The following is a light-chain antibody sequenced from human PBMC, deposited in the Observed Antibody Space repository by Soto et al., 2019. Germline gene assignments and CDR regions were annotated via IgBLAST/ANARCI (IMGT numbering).Light chain of an antibody. CDR1: QGLQHNNGYNY. CDR3: MQALQTPRT. Sequence: DIVMTQSPLSLPVIPGAPASIYCRCSQGLQHNNGYNYLDWYLQKPGQSPQLMIYLGSNRASGVPDRFSGSRSGTDCTLKISRVEAEDVGVYYCMQALQTPRTLCQGTKVDIK. J-gene: IGKJ1*01. CDR2: LGS. V-gene: IGKV2-28*01.